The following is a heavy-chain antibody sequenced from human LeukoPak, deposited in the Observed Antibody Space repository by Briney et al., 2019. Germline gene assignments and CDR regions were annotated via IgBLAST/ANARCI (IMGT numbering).Heavy chain of an antibody. CDR2: ISWDGGST. CDR1: GFTFDDYT. V-gene: IGHV3-43*01. CDR3: ATRPASETYFGVFDY. Sequence: GGSLRLSCAASGFTFDDYTMHGVRQAPGKGLEWVSLISWDGGSTYYADSVKGRFTISRDNSRNTLYLQMNSLRAEDAALYYCATRPASETYFGVFDYWGQGTLVTVSS. D-gene: IGHD1-26*01. J-gene: IGHJ4*02.